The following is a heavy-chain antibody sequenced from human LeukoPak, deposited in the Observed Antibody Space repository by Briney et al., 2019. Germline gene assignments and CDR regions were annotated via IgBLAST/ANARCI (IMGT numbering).Heavy chain of an antibody. D-gene: IGHD5-18*01. J-gene: IGHJ4*02. CDR1: GGSISGGNYY. Sequence: SETLSLTCTVSGGSISGGNYYWDWIRQPPGKGLEWIGYIYYSGSTNYNPSLKSRVTISVDTSKNQFSLKLSSVTAADTAVYYCARRDTAMASFDYWGQGTLVTVSS. CDR2: IYYSGST. V-gene: IGHV4-61*05. CDR3: ARRDTAMASFDY.